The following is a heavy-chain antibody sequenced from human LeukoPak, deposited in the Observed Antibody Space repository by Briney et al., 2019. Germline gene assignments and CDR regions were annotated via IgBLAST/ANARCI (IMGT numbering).Heavy chain of an antibody. Sequence: PGGSLRLSCAASGFTFSSYGMHWVRQAPGKGLEWVAVMSSDGSNDSYANSVKGRFTISRDNSKNALYLQMNTLRAEDTAVYYCAREKYCTPTDCLHGRFYFNSWGQGTPVTVSS. V-gene: IGHV3-30*03. D-gene: IGHD2-8*01. CDR2: MSSDGSND. CDR1: GFTFSSYG. J-gene: IGHJ4*02. CDR3: AREKYCTPTDCLHGRFYFNS.